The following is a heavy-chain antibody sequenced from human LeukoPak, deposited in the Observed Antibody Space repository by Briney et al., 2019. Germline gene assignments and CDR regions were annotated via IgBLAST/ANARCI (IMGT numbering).Heavy chain of an antibody. D-gene: IGHD3-16*01. CDR3: ARDVMLRGYYYGMDV. CDR2: IYYSGST. J-gene: IGHJ6*02. CDR1: GGSVSSDSYY. V-gene: IGHV4-61*01. Sequence: SETLSLTCTVSGGSVSSDSYYWSWIRQPPGKGLEWIGYIYYSGSTNYNPSLKSRVTISVDTSKNQFSLKLSSVTAADTAVYYCARDVMLRGYYYGMDVWGQGTTVTVSS.